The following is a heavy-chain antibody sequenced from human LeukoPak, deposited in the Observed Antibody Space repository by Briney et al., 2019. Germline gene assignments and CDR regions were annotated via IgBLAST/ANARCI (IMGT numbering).Heavy chain of an antibody. CDR3: ARAGHNGYEIDY. CDR2: IDYSGST. V-gene: IGHV4-59*01. CDR1: GGSIHTYY. D-gene: IGHD5-12*01. Sequence: SETLSLTCTVSGGSIHTYYWSWLRQSPGKGLEGIGYIDYSGSTNYNPSLRSRVTMSIDTSKKQFSLKLTSVTAADTAVYYCARAGHNGYEIDYWGQGTLLTVSS. J-gene: IGHJ4*02.